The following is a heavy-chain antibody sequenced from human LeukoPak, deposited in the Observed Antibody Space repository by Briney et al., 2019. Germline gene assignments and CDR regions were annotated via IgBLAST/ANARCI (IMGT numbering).Heavy chain of an antibody. J-gene: IGHJ4*02. V-gene: IGHV1-69*13. D-gene: IGHD5-24*01. CDR2: IIPIFGTA. Sequence: ASVKVSCKASGGTFSSYAISWVRQAPGQGLEWMGGIIPIFGTANYAQKFQGRVTITADESTSTAYMELSSLRSEDTAVYYCALEMATAGFDYWGQGTLFTVSS. CDR1: GGTFSSYA. CDR3: ALEMATAGFDY.